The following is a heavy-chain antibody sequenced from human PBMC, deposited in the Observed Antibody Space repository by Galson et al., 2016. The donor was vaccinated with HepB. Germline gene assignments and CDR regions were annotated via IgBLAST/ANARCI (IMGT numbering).Heavy chain of an antibody. Sequence: SLRLSCAASGFTFSDYYMSWIRQAPGKGLEWVATISGSGGSIYYADSVKGRFTISRDNSKNTLFLQMNRLRDEDTALYYCAKYRSATYYTDYFEYWGQGTLVTVSS. V-gene: IGHV3-23*01. J-gene: IGHJ4*02. D-gene: IGHD1-26*01. CDR1: GFTFSDYY. CDR2: ISGSGGSI. CDR3: AKYRSATYYTDYFEY.